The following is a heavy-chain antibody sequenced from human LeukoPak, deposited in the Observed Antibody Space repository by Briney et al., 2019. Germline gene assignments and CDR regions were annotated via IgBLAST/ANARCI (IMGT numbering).Heavy chain of an antibody. V-gene: IGHV3-49*04. CDR1: GFTFGDHA. J-gene: IGHJ6*02. D-gene: IGHD5-18*01. Sequence: GRSLRLSCTVSGFTFGDHAMSWVRQAPGKGLEWVGFIRSKTYGGTTVYAASVKGRFIISRDDSTSIAYLQMNSLKTEDTAVYYCTRGPIQLWLYHGMDVWGQGTTVTVSS. CDR3: TRGPIQLWLYHGMDV. CDR2: IRSKTYGGTT.